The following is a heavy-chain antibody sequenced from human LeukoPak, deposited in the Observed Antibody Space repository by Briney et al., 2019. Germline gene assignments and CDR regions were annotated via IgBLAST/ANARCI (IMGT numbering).Heavy chain of an antibody. CDR2: IYYSGTT. CDR1: GYSISSGYY. D-gene: IGHD5-18*01. V-gene: IGHV4-38-2*02. J-gene: IGHJ5*02. CDR3: ARGRYRFDP. Sequence: SETLSLTCTVSGYSISSGYYWGWIRQPPGKGLEWIGSIYYSGTTYYNPSLKSRVTISVDTSKKQFSLKLSSVTAADTAVYYCARGRYRFDPWGQGTLVTVSS.